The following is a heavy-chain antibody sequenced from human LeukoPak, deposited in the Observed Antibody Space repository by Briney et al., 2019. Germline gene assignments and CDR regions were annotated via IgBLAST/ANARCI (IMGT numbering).Heavy chain of an antibody. CDR2: MNPNSGNT. D-gene: IGHD2-15*01. Sequence: GASVKVSCKASGYTFTSYDIDWVRQATGQGLEWMGWMNPNSGNTGYAQKFQGRVTMTRNTSISTAYMELSSLRSEDTAVYYCARSAATSGGIDYWGRGTLVTVSS. CDR3: ARSAATSGGIDY. V-gene: IGHV1-8*01. CDR1: GYTFTSYD. J-gene: IGHJ4*02.